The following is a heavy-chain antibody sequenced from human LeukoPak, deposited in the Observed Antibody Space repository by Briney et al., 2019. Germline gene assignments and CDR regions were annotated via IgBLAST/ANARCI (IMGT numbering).Heavy chain of an antibody. CDR2: IWYDGSNK. CDR1: GFTFSSYG. V-gene: IGHV3-33*01. Sequence: PGGSLRLSCAASGFTFSSYGMHWVRQAPGKGLEWVAVIWYDGSNKYYAVSVKGRFTISRDNSKNTLYLQMNSLRAEDTAVYYCARGRYYYDSSGYSNAFDIWGQGTMVTVSS. CDR3: ARGRYYYDSSGYSNAFDI. J-gene: IGHJ3*02. D-gene: IGHD3-22*01.